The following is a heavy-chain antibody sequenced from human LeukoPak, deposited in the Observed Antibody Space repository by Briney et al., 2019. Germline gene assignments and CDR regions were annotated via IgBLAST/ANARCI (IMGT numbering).Heavy chain of an antibody. CDR1: GFTFTNYA. CDR3: AKVRYDSSGYQSPYFDY. V-gene: IGHV3-23*01. Sequence: PGGSLRLSCAASGFTFTNYAMSWVRQAPGKGLEWVSGISGSGGSTYYADSVKGRFTISRDNSKNTLYLQTNSLRAEDTAVYYCAKVRYDSSGYQSPYFDYWGQGTLVTVSS. CDR2: ISGSGGST. D-gene: IGHD3-22*01. J-gene: IGHJ4*02.